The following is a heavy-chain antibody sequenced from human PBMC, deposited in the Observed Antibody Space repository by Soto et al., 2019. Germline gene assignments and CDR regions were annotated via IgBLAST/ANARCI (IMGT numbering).Heavy chain of an antibody. D-gene: IGHD6-6*01. V-gene: IGHV3-21*01. J-gene: IGHJ6*03. CDR1: GFTFSSYS. CDR2: ISSSSSYI. CDR3: ARDRLEDYSSSSWDYYYYMDV. Sequence: GGSLRLSCAASGFTFSSYSMNWVRQAPGKGLEWVSSISSSSSYIYYADSVKGRFTISRDNAKNSLYLQMNSLRAEDTAVYYCARDRLEDYSSSSWDYYYYMDVWGKGTTVTVSS.